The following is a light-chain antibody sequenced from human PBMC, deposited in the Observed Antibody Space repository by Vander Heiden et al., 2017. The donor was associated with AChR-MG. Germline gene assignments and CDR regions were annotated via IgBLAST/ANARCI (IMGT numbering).Light chain of an antibody. CDR1: SSNIGSNH. V-gene: IGLV1-47*01. CDR3: AAWDDSLSGPV. J-gene: IGLJ3*02. CDR2: RNN. Sequence: QPVLTQPPSASGTPGHRVTHSCSGSSSNIGSNHVYWDQQLPGTAPKLHSYRNNQRPSGVPDRFSGSKSGTSASLAISGLRSEDEADYYCAAWDDSLSGPVFGGGTKLTVL.